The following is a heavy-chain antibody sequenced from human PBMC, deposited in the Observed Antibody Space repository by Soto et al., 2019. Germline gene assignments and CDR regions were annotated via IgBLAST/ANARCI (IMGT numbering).Heavy chain of an antibody. CDR3: ARASDQDIVVVLQDVLRNHYHNEVDV. Sequence: PGGSLRLSCAASGFTFSGYTMNWVRQTPGKGLEWVASISSSRSDIYYADSVKGRFTISRENAKGSLFLQTSSLTAEHTAVYFCARASDQDIVVVLQDVLRNHYHNEVDVWRQGTTVT. J-gene: IGHJ6*02. V-gene: IGHV3-21*01. D-gene: IGHD2-21*01. CDR1: GFTFSGYT. CDR2: ISSSRSDI.